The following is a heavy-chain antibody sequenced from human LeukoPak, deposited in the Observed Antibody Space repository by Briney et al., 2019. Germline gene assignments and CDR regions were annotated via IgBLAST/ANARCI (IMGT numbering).Heavy chain of an antibody. CDR2: ISGSGGST. CDR1: GFTFSSYT. D-gene: IGHD3-22*01. V-gene: IGHV3-23*01. CDR3: AKEATDYYDSSGYYDDAFDI. J-gene: IGHJ3*02. Sequence: GGSLRLSCAASGFTFSSYTMSWVRQAPGKGLEWVSAISGSGGSTYYADSVKGRFTISRDNSKNTLYLQMNSLRAEDTAVYYCAKEATDYYDSSGYYDDAFDIWGQGTMVTVSS.